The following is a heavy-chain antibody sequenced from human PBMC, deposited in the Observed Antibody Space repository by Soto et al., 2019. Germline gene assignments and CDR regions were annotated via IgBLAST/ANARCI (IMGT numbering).Heavy chain of an antibody. D-gene: IGHD6-13*01. Sequence: PGGSLRLSCAASGFTFSRFGIHWVRQAPGKGLEWVAVIWYDGSNKYYADSVKGRFTISRDNSNNMVFLQMNSLRAEDTAMYSCVRDDGTAAEGPYYYYDLAVWGQGTTVTVSS. CDR2: IWYDGSNK. J-gene: IGHJ6*02. CDR3: VRDDGTAAEGPYYYYDLAV. CDR1: GFTFSRFG. V-gene: IGHV3-33*01.